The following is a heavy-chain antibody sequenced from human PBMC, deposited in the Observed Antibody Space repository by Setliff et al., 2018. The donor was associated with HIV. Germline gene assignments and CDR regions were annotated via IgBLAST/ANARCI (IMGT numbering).Heavy chain of an antibody. D-gene: IGHD6-6*01. Sequence: ASVKVSCKASGYTFTNYAIHWVRQAPGQRLEWMGWINPDNGNTKYSQKFQGRVTITRDTSTSTVYMELSSLRSEDTAVYYCARDPAPSSSASYFQHWGQGTPVTVSS. V-gene: IGHV1-3*01. J-gene: IGHJ1*01. CDR2: INPDNGNT. CDR3: ARDPAPSSSASYFQH. CDR1: GYTFTNYA.